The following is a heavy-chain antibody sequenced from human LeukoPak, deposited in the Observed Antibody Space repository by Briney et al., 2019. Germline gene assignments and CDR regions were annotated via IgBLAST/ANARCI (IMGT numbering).Heavy chain of an antibody. CDR1: GFTFTIYG. Sequence: GGSLRLSCAASGFTFTIYGMNWLRQAPGKGLEWVSYLSGRSDSIYYAESEKGRFTISRDNARNSLYLQMNSLRDEDTAVYYCARDFRYRDSSGYYSFDYWGQGTLVTVSS. V-gene: IGHV3-48*02. CDR3: ARDFRYRDSSGYYSFDY. J-gene: IGHJ4*02. D-gene: IGHD3-22*01. CDR2: LSGRSDSI.